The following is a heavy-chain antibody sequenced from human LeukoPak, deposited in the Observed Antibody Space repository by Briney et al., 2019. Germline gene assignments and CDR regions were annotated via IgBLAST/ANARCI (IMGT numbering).Heavy chain of an antibody. V-gene: IGHV4-39*07. Sequence: PSETLSLTCTVSGGSISSSSYYWGWIRQPPGKGLEWIGSIYYSGSTYYNPSLKSRVTISVDTSKNQFSLKLSSVTAADTAVYYCARGGPSGTYYYYYMDVWGKGTTVTVSS. CDR3: ARGGPSGTYYYYYMDV. CDR1: GGSISSSSYY. CDR2: IYYSGST. D-gene: IGHD3-10*01. J-gene: IGHJ6*03.